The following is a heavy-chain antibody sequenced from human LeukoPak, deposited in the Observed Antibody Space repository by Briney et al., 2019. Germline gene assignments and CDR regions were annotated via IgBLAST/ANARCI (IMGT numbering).Heavy chain of an antibody. J-gene: IGHJ3*02. D-gene: IGHD2-15*01. CDR3: LGVVVVAGIHAFDI. CDR2: ISWNSGSI. Sequence: GRSLRLSCAASGFTFDDYAMHWVRQAPGKGLEWVSGISWNSGSIGYADSVKGRFTISRDNAKNSLYLQMNSQRAEDTALYYCLGVVVVAGIHAFDIWGQGTMVTVSS. V-gene: IGHV3-9*01. CDR1: GFTFDDYA.